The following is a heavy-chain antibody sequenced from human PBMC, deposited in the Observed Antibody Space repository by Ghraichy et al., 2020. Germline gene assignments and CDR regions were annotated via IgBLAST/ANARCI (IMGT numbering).Heavy chain of an antibody. Sequence: SETLSHTCAVYGGSFSGYYWSWIRQPPGKGLEWIGEINHSGSTNYNPSLKSRVTISVDTSKNQFSLKLSSVTAADTAVYYCARGRMHILSDAFDIWGQGTMVTVSS. D-gene: IGHD2-15*01. CDR3: ARGRMHILSDAFDI. J-gene: IGHJ3*02. CDR1: GGSFSGYY. V-gene: IGHV4-34*01. CDR2: INHSGST.